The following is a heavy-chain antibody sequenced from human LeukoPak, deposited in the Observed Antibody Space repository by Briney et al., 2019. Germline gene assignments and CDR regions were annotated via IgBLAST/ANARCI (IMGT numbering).Heavy chain of an antibody. CDR2: MNPKSGDT. V-gene: IGHV1-8*01. CDR1: GYTFTNYD. J-gene: IGHJ5*02. Sequence: ASVKVSCKASGYTFTNYDINWVRQATGQGLEWMGWMNPKSGDTGYSQKFQGRVTMTRDTSTSTVYMELSSLRSEDTAMYYCARDVGITVADSFDPWGQGTLVTVSS. D-gene: IGHD6-13*01. CDR3: ARDVGITVADSFDP.